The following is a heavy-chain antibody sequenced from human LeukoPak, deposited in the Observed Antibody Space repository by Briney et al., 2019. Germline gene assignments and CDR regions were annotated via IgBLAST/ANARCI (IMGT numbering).Heavy chain of an antibody. Sequence: PSETLSLTCTVSGGSISNSDFYWGWIRQPPGKGLEWIGSIYYTGSTNNNPSLESRVTLSIDTSKNQFFLRLVSVTAADTAVYYCARRGHSSSPEIDTFPVWGQGTMVIVSS. D-gene: IGHD3-22*01. V-gene: IGHV4-39*01. CDR3: ARRGHSSSPEIDTFPV. CDR2: IYYTGST. CDR1: GGSISNSDFY. J-gene: IGHJ3*01.